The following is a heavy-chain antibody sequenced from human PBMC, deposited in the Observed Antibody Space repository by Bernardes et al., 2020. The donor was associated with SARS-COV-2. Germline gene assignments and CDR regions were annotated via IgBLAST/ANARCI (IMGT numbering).Heavy chain of an antibody. CDR3: ARDFLPAPPPGTGSWYKLFNYFDP. V-gene: IGHV4-31*03. Sequence: SETLSLTCTVSGASISSGGFYWSWIRQPPGKGLEWIGYIYSSGTTLYNPALQSRVTISVDTSENVFSLRLNSVTAADTAVYYCARDFLPAPPPGTGSWYKLFNYFDPWGRGTLVIVSS. D-gene: IGHD6-13*01. CDR1: GASISSGGFY. J-gene: IGHJ5*02. CDR2: IYSSGTT.